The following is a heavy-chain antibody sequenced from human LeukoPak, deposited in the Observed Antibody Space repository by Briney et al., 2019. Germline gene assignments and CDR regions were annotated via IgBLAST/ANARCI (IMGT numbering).Heavy chain of an antibody. CDR2: INPNSGGT. Sequence: ASVKVSCKASGYTFTGYYMHWVRQAPGQGLEWMGWINPNSGGTNYAQKFQGRVTMTRDTSISTAYMELSRLRSDDTAVYYCARDVAGEYYDFWSVLYYFDYWGQGTLVTVSS. V-gene: IGHV1-2*02. CDR3: ARDVAGEYYDFWSVLYYFDY. CDR1: GYTFTGYY. J-gene: IGHJ4*02. D-gene: IGHD3-3*01.